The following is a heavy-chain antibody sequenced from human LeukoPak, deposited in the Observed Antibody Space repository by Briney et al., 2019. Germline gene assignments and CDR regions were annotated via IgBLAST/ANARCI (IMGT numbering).Heavy chain of an antibody. CDR1: GYTFTSYG. Sequence: ASVKVSCKASGYTFTSYGISWVRQAPGQGLEWMGWISGYNGNTNYAQKLQGRVTMTTDTSTNTVYMELRSLRSDDTAVYYCARAMYYDFWSGNYGNYYYNYMDVWGKGTTVTISS. J-gene: IGHJ6*03. V-gene: IGHV1-18*01. D-gene: IGHD3-3*01. CDR3: ARAMYYDFWSGNYGNYYYNYMDV. CDR2: ISGYNGNT.